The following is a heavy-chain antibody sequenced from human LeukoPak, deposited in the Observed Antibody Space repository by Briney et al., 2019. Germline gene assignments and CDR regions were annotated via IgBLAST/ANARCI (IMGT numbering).Heavy chain of an antibody. J-gene: IGHJ6*03. CDR2: IRISRNSI. CDR3: PREISGDTVLVPAAKLTQKYSYYYMDV. V-gene: IGHV3-48*01. Sequence: PGGSLRLSCAASGFTFSSYSMNWVRQAPGKGLEWVAYIRISRNSIYYADSVKGRFTISRDNAKNSLYLQMNSLRAEDTALYYGPREISGDTVLVPAAKLTQKYSYYYMDVWGKGTTVTVSS. CDR1: GFTFSSYS. D-gene: IGHD2-2*01.